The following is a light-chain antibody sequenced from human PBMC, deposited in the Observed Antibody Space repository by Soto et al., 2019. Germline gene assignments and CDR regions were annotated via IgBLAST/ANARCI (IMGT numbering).Light chain of an antibody. Sequence: IQLTQSPSSLSASVGDRVTITCRASQGISSYLAWYQQKPGKAPKLLIYAASTLQSGVPSRFSGSGSGTDFTLTISSLQPEDFATYYCQQSYSTLSWTFGQGTKVDI. CDR3: QQSYSTLSWT. CDR1: QGISSY. CDR2: AAS. J-gene: IGKJ1*01. V-gene: IGKV1-39*01.